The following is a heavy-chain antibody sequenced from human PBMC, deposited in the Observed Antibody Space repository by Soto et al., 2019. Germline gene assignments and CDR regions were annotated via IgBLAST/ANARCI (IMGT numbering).Heavy chain of an antibody. CDR3: ARAQWLVLDY. CDR2: SYDSGGT. CDR1: GGSISSGGYS. D-gene: IGHD6-19*01. Sequence: SETLSLTCNVSGGSISSGGYSWSLIRQPPWKGLEWIGYSYDSGGTYYNPSLNSRVTISLDRSKNDFSVKLISVSAAATAVYYCARAQWLVLDYWGQGTLVTVSS. J-gene: IGHJ4*02. V-gene: IGHV4-30-2*01.